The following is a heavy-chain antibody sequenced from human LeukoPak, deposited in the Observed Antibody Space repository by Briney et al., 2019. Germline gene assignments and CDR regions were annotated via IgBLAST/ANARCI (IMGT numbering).Heavy chain of an antibody. CDR1: GFTFSSYA. CDR3: AKVVAALPSGEFDP. J-gene: IGHJ5*02. V-gene: IGHV3-23*01. CDR2: ISGSGGST. D-gene: IGHD6-6*01. Sequence: PGGSLRLSCAASGFTFSSYAMSWVRQAPGKGLGWVSAISGSGGSTYYADSVKGRFTISRDNSKNTLYLQMNSLRAEDTAVYYCAKVVAALPSGEFDPWGQGTLVTVSS.